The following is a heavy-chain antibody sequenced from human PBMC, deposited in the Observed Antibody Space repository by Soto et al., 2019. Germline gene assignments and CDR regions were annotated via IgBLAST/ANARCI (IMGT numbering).Heavy chain of an antibody. Sequence: GGSLRLSCAASGFTFSNAWINWVRQPPGGGLEWVGRIRSQSDGGSGDYAAPVKGRFVVSRDDSKNIVYLQMNSLKSEDTAVYYCTTDSRTVIPEVRFGFWGHGTLVTVSS. D-gene: IGHD2-21*02. CDR2: IRSQSDGGSG. J-gene: IGHJ1*01. CDR1: GFTFSNAW. CDR3: TTDSRTVIPEVRFGF. V-gene: IGHV3-15*07.